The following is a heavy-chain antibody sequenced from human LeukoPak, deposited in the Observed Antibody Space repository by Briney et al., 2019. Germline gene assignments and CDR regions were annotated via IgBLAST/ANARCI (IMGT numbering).Heavy chain of an antibody. J-gene: IGHJ4*02. V-gene: IGHV1-46*01. CDR2: INPSGGST. Sequence: ASVKVSCKASGYTFINYYMHWVRQAPGKGLEWMGIINPSGGSTSYAQKFQGRVTMTRDTSTSTVYMELSSLRSEDTAMYYCARAYGGNSDYWGQGTLVTVSS. CDR3: ARAYGGNSDY. CDR1: GYTFINYY. D-gene: IGHD4-23*01.